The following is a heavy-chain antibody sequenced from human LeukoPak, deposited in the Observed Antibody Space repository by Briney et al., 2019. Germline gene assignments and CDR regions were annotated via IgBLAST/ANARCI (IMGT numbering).Heavy chain of an antibody. Sequence: PGGSLRLSCAASGFTFSSYSMNWVRQAPGKGREWGSYISSSSITIYYADSVRGRSTIFRDKAKNSMYLQMNSLRAEDTAVYYCARDGYGGYLDQWGQGTRVIVSS. CDR1: GFTFSSYS. J-gene: IGHJ4*02. CDR3: ARDGYGGYLDQ. V-gene: IGHV3-48*01. D-gene: IGHD5-12*01. CDR2: ISSSSITI.